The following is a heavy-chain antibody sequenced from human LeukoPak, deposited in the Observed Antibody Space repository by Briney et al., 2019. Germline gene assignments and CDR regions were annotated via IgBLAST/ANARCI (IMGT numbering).Heavy chain of an antibody. CDR3: ARSSYSSSSSV. CDR1: GFTFSGFW. Sequence: GGSLRLSCAVSGFTFSGFWMSWSRQAPGKGLEWVASINSDGSEGYYADVVKGRFTIPRDNAKNSLYLQINSLRAEDTAVYYCARSSYSSSSSVWDQGTMVTVSS. J-gene: IGHJ3*01. CDR2: INSDGSEG. V-gene: IGHV3-7*03. D-gene: IGHD6-6*01.